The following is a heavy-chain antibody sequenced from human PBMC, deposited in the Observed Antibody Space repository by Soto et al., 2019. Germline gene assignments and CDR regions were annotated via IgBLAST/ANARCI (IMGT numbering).Heavy chain of an antibody. CDR3: ARTYYGSGSYYNWLDY. CDR1: GGSFSGYY. CDR2: INHSGST. J-gene: IGHJ4*02. Sequence: SETLSLTCAVYGGSFSGYYWSWIRQPPGKGLEWIGEINHSGSTNYNPSLKSRVTISVDTSKNQFSLKLSSVTAADTAVYYCARTYYGSGSYYNWLDYWGQGTLVTSPQ. D-gene: IGHD3-10*01. V-gene: IGHV4-34*01.